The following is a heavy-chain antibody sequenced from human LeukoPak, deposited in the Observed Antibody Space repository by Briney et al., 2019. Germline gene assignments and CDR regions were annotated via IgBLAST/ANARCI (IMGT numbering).Heavy chain of an antibody. J-gene: IGHJ5*02. CDR1: GFTFSSYG. CDR3: AKDRPDCSSTSCQEGNWFDP. V-gene: IGHV3-30*02. Sequence: GGSLRLSCAASGFTFSSYGMHWVRQAPGKGLEWVAFIRYDGSNKYYADSEKGRFTISRDNSKNTLYLQMNSLRAEDTAVYYCAKDRPDCSSTSCQEGNWFDPWGQGTLVTVSS. CDR2: IRYDGSNK. D-gene: IGHD2-2*01.